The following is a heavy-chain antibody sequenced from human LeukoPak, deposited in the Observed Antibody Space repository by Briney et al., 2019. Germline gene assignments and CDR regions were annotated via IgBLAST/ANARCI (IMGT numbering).Heavy chain of an antibody. V-gene: IGHV4-59*01. CDR3: AREGTDQYYYYYMDV. J-gene: IGHJ6*03. CDR2: IYYSGST. CDR1: GGSIRSNY. D-gene: IGHD3-10*01. Sequence: SETLSLTCTVSGGSIRSNYWSWIRQPPGKGLEWIGYIYYSGSTNYNPSLKSRVTISLDTSKNQFSLKLSSVTAADTAVYYCAREGTDQYYYYYMDVWGKGTTVTVSS.